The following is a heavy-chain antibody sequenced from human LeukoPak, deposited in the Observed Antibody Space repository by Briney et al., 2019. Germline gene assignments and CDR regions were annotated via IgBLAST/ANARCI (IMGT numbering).Heavy chain of an antibody. V-gene: IGHV3-64*01. CDR3: ARGGSSLTIFGVVIH. J-gene: IGHJ4*02. D-gene: IGHD3-3*01. CDR2: ISSNGGST. Sequence: GGSLRLSCAASGFTFSSYAMHWVRQAPGKGLEYVSAISSNGGSTYYANSVKGRFTIFRDNSKNTLYLQMGSLRAEDMAVYYCARGGSSLTIFGVVIHWGQGTLVTVSS. CDR1: GFTFSSYA.